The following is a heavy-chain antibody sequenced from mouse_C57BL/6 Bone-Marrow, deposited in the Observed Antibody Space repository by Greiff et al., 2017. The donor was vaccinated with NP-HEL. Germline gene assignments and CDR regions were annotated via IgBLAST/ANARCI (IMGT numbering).Heavy chain of an antibody. CDR2: IYPGDGDT. Sequence: QVQLQQSGAELVKPGASVKISCKASGYAFSSYWMNWVKQRPGKGLEWIGQIYPGDGDTNYNGKFKGKATLTADKSSSTAYMQLSSLTSEDSAVYFCARDYYGRRNAMDYWGQGTSVTVSS. V-gene: IGHV1-80*01. CDR1: GYAFSSYW. J-gene: IGHJ4*01. CDR3: ARDYYGRRNAMDY. D-gene: IGHD1-1*01.